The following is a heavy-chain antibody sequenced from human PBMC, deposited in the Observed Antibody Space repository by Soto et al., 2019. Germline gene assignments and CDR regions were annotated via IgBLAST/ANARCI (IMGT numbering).Heavy chain of an antibody. CDR2: IYYSGST. V-gene: IGHV4-59*08. Sequence: LSLTCTVSGGSISSYYWSWIRQPPGKGLEWIGYIYYSGSTNYNPSLKSRVTISVDTSKNHFSLRLSSVTAADTAVYYCARLRLYYYYMDFWGKGTTVIVSS. D-gene: IGHD6-25*01. CDR3: ARLRLYYYYMDF. CDR1: GGSISSYY. J-gene: IGHJ6*03.